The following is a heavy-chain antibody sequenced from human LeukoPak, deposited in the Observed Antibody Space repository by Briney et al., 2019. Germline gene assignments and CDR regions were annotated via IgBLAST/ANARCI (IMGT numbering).Heavy chain of an antibody. D-gene: IGHD6-19*01. V-gene: IGHV4-39*01. Sequence: PSETLSLTCTVSGVSISSDSYYWAWIRQPPGKGLEWIASIYYSGSTYYNPSLKSRVTISVDTSRNQFSLKLSSVTAADTAVYYCASLAVAGLSEGYWGQGTLVIVSS. CDR1: GVSISSDSYY. J-gene: IGHJ4*02. CDR2: IYYSGST. CDR3: ASLAVAGLSEGY.